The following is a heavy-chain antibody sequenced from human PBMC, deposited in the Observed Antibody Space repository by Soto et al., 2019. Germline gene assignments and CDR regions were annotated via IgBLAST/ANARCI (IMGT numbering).Heavy chain of an antibody. D-gene: IGHD5-18*01. CDR1: GGSISSGDYY. Sequence: QVQLQESGPGLVKPSQTLSLTCTVSGGSISSGDYYWSWIRQPPGKGLEWIGYIYYSGSTYYNPSLKSRLTISVDTSKNQFTLKLSSVTAADTAVYYCARDRDTAMVTDDAFDIWGQGTMVTVSS. J-gene: IGHJ3*02. CDR2: IYYSGST. CDR3: ARDRDTAMVTDDAFDI. V-gene: IGHV4-30-4*01.